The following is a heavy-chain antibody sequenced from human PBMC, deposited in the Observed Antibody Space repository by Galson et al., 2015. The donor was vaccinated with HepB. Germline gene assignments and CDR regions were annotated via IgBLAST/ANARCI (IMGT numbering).Heavy chain of an antibody. CDR2: INPNSGGT. CDR3: ARVTVTTYRVGFDY. V-gene: IGHV1-2*06. J-gene: IGHJ4*02. Sequence: SVKVSCKASGYTFTGYYMHWVRQAPGQGLEWMGRINPNSGGTNYAQKFQGRVTMTRDTSISTAYMELSRLRSDDTAVYYCARVTVTTYRVGFDYWGQGTLVTVSS. D-gene: IGHD4-17*01. CDR1: GYTFTGYY.